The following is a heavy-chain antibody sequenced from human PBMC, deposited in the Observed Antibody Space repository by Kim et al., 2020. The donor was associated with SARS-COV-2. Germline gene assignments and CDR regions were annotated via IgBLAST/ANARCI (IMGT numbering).Heavy chain of an antibody. Sequence: SETLSLTCTVSGGSISSSSYYWGWIRQPPGKGLEWIGSIYYSGSTYYNPSLKSRVTISVDPSKNQFSLKLSSVTAADTAVYYCASRLLWFGELSGGMDVWGQGTTVTVSS. V-gene: IGHV4-39*01. J-gene: IGHJ6*02. D-gene: IGHD3-10*01. CDR1: GGSISSSSYY. CDR3: ASRLLWFGELSGGMDV. CDR2: IYYSGST.